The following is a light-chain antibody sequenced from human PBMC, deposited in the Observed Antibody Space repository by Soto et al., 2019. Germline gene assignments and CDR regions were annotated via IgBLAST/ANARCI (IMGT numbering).Light chain of an antibody. V-gene: IGKV1-5*03. CDR2: KAS. Sequence: IQINQSPSTLSGSVGDRGTISCRASQTISSWLAWYQQKPGKAPKLLIYKASTLKSGVPSRFSGSGSGTEFTLTISSLQPDDFATYYCQHYNSYSEAFGQGTKVDIK. CDR3: QHYNSYSEA. CDR1: QTISSW. J-gene: IGKJ1*01.